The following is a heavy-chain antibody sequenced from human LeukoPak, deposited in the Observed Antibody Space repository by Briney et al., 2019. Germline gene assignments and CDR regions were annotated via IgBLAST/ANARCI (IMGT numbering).Heavy chain of an antibody. J-gene: IGHJ5*02. D-gene: IGHD6-13*01. V-gene: IGHV4-59*08. CDR1: GGSISSYY. Sequence: TSETLSLTCTVSGGSISSYYWSWIRQPPGKGLEWIGYIYYSGSTNYNPSLKSRVTISVDTSKNQFSLKLSSVTAADTAVYYCARGEDSSSWYWFDPWGQGTLVTVSS. CDR3: ARGEDSSSWYWFDP. CDR2: IYYSGST.